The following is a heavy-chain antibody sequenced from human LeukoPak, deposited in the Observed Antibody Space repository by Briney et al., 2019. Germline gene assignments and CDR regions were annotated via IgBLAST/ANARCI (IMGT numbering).Heavy chain of an antibody. D-gene: IGHD3-9*01. J-gene: IGHJ4*02. V-gene: IGHV2-5*01. Sequence: SGPTLVKPTQTLTLTCTFSDFSLSTPGMGVGWIRQPPGKAPEWLVMIYYNDDKRYSPSLRSRLTITKDTFKNQVVLTMTNVDVVDTATYYCAHLVVTIDWRSYFDYWGQGILVTVSS. CDR2: IYYNDDK. CDR3: AHLVVTIDWRSYFDY. CDR1: DFSLSTPGMG.